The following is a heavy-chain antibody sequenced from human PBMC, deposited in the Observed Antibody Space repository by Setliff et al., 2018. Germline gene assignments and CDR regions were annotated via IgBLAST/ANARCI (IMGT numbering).Heavy chain of an antibody. CDR2: IYYSGST. CDR3: ARDPASPAAAGGWFDP. CDR1: GGPISSSNYY. V-gene: IGHV4-39*02. D-gene: IGHD6-13*01. J-gene: IGHJ5*02. Sequence: SETLSLTCTVSGGPISSSNYYGGWIRQPPGKGLEWIGSIYYSGSTYYNPSLKSRVTISVDTSKNQFSLKLSSVTAADTAVYYCARDPASPAAAGGWFDPWGQGTLVTVSS.